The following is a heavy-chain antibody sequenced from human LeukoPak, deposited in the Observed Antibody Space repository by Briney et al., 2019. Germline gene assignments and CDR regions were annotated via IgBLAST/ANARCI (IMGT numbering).Heavy chain of an antibody. CDR1: GYTFTGYY. J-gene: IGHJ5*02. Sequence: SVKVSCKASGYTFTGYYMHWVRQAPGQGLEWMGGIIPIFGTANYAQKFQGRVTITADESTSTAYMELSSLRSEDTAVYYCARSTVTTLRTNWFDPWGQGTLVTVSS. V-gene: IGHV1-69*13. D-gene: IGHD4-11*01. CDR3: ARSTVTTLRTNWFDP. CDR2: IIPIFGTA.